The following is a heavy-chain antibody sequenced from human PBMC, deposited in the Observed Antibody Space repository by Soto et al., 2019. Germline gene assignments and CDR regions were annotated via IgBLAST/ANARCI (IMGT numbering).Heavy chain of an antibody. CDR2: FYYSGHT. D-gene: IGHD6-19*01. Sequence: QLQLQESGPGLVKPSETLSLTCTVSGGSISDSSYYWVWTRQPPGKGLEWIGSFYYSGHTYYNSSLKSRVTISGDTSENQFSLKLSSVTAADTAVYYCARQVVDGAVAGAGSFDFWGQGTLVTVSS. J-gene: IGHJ4*02. CDR1: GGSISDSSYY. CDR3: ARQVVDGAVAGAGSFDF. V-gene: IGHV4-39*01.